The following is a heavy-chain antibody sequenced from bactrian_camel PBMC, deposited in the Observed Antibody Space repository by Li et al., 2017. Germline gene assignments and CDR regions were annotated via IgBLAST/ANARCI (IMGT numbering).Heavy chain of an antibody. J-gene: IGHJ4*01. CDR1: GDTYSSRC. Sequence: VQLVESGGGSVQAGGSLRLSCAASGDTYSSRCMGWFRQAPGKGLEWVAAIYRREGSTVYADSVKGRFTISEDNNKNMVYLQMNSLKPEDTAMYYCAADVLLCDGTYYTQGTQVTVS. V-gene: IGHV3S40*01. CDR2: IYRREGST. D-gene: IGHD1*01.